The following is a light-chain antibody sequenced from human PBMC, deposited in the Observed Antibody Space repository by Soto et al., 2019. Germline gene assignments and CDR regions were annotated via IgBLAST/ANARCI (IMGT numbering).Light chain of an antibody. Sequence: QSVPAQPASVSGSPGQSITISCTGSNSDVGSYNLVSWYQQHPGQAPKLMICEGSKRPSGVSDRLSGSKSGNTASLTISGLQAEDEADYYCCSYAGSSVWVFGGGTKVTVL. CDR2: EGS. CDR3: CSYAGSSVWV. CDR1: NSDVGSYNL. V-gene: IGLV2-23*01. J-gene: IGLJ3*02.